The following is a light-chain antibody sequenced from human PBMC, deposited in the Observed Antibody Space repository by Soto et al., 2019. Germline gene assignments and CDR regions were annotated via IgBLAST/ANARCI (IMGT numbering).Light chain of an antibody. Sequence: SVLTQPASVSGSPGQSITISCTGTSSDVGGYNYVSWYQQHPGKAPKLMIYEVSNRPSGVSNRFSGSKSGDTASLTISGLQAEDEADYYCSSYTSSSTLESVFGTGTKVTVL. CDR3: SSYTSSSTLESV. CDR1: SSDVGGYNY. J-gene: IGLJ1*01. V-gene: IGLV2-14*01. CDR2: EVS.